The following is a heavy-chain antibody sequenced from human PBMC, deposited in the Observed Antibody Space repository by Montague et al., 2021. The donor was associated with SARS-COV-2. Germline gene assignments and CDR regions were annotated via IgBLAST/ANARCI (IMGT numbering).Heavy chain of an antibody. Sequence: SLRLSCAASGFTLSSYWMHWVRQAPGKGLMWVSHINSDESSPSHADPVKGRFTISRDSAKNTVYLQMNSLRAEDTAVYYCVRGYGDYWGQGTLVTVSS. D-gene: IGHD4-17*01. CDR1: GFTLSSYW. CDR2: INSDESSP. V-gene: IGHV3-74*01. CDR3: VRGYGDY. J-gene: IGHJ4*02.